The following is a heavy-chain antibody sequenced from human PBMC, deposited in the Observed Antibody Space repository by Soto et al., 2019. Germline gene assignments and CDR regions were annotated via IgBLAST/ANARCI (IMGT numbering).Heavy chain of an antibody. V-gene: IGHV3-64*01. CDR2: LTNNGGTT. D-gene: IGHD6-13*01. Sequence: EVQLVESGGGLVQPGGSLRLSCAASGFTFSTYAMHWVRQAPGKGLEYVSALTNNGGTTYYASSVKGRFTISRDNSKNTLYLQMGSLRAEDMAVYYYARAASSTWYLAYWGQGTLVTVSS. CDR3: ARAASSTWYLAY. J-gene: IGHJ4*02. CDR1: GFTFSTYA.